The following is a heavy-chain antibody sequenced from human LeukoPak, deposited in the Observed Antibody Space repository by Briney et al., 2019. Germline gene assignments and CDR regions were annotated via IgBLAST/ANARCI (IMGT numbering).Heavy chain of an antibody. J-gene: IGHJ4*02. CDR3: ATDPLRFLEWSVDY. CDR1: GYTLTELS. Sequence: ASVKVSCKVSGYTLTELSMHWVRQAPGKGLEWMGGFDPEDGETIYAQKFQGRVTMTEDTSTDTAYMELSSLRSEDTAVYYCATDPLRFLEWSVDYWGQGTLVTVSS. V-gene: IGHV1-24*01. CDR2: FDPEDGET. D-gene: IGHD3-3*01.